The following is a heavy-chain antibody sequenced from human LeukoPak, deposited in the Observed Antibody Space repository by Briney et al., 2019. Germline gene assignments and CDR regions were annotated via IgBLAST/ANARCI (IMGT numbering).Heavy chain of an antibody. D-gene: IGHD3-10*01. Sequence: GGSLKLSCAAPGFTVRNHYKALVRQAPGRGPEWVSLIYGDGTTFYTDSVKGRFTISRDNFKNTLYLQMSSLRPEDTALYYCARDRAGAQSWVALDPWGQGTLVTVSS. CDR2: IYGDGTT. CDR3: ARDRAGAQSWVALDP. CDR1: GFTVRNHY. V-gene: IGHV3-66*02. J-gene: IGHJ5*02.